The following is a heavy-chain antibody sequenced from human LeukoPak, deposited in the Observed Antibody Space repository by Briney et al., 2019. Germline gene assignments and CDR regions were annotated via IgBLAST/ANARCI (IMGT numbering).Heavy chain of an antibody. CDR3: AMATITTATFDY. Sequence: ASVKVSCKASGGTFSSYAISWVRQAPGQGLEWMGGIISIFGTANYAQKFQGRVTITADESTSTAYMELSSLRSEDTAVYYCAMATITTATFDYWGQGTLVTVSS. CDR2: IISIFGTA. D-gene: IGHD5-24*01. CDR1: GGTFSSYA. J-gene: IGHJ4*02. V-gene: IGHV1-69*13.